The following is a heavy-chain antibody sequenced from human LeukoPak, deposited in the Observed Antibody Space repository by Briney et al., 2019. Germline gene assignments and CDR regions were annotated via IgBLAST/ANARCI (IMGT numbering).Heavy chain of an antibody. CDR3: ARGGVPGGFYGSFDY. CDR1: GGSISSSSYY. V-gene: IGHV4-39*01. CDR2: IYYSGST. D-gene: IGHD3-3*01. J-gene: IGHJ4*02. Sequence: SETLSLTCTVSGGSISSSSYYWGWIRQPPGKGLEWIGAIYYSGSTRYNPSLKSRVTISVDTSKNQFSLKLSSVTAADTAVYYCARGGVPGGFYGSFDYWGQGTLVSVSS.